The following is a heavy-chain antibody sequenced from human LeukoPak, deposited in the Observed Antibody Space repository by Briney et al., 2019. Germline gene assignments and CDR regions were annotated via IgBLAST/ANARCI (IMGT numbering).Heavy chain of an antibody. V-gene: IGHV3-23*01. CDR3: AIDQGRSLMLPNDAFDI. J-gene: IGHJ3*02. CDR1: GFTFSSHA. CDR2: ISGSGGST. D-gene: IGHD3-10*02. Sequence: GGSLRLSCAASGFTFSSHAMRWVRQAPGKGLEWVSAISGSGGSTYYADSVKGRFTISRDNSKNTLYLQMNSLRAEDTAVYYCAIDQGRSLMLPNDAFDIWGQGTMVTVSS.